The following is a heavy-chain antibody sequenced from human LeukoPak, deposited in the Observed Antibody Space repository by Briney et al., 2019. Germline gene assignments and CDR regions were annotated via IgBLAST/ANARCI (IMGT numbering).Heavy chain of an antibody. CDR3: ARHGQQQLLVSAFDI. J-gene: IGHJ3*02. CDR1: GYSFTSYW. D-gene: IGHD6-13*01. V-gene: IGHV5-51*01. CDR2: IYPADSDT. Sequence: GESLKISCQGSGYSFTSYWIGWVRQMPGQGLEWMGIIYPADSDTRYSPSFQGQVTLSADKSISTAYLQWSSLKASDTAMYYCARHGQQQLLVSAFDIWGQGTMVTVSS.